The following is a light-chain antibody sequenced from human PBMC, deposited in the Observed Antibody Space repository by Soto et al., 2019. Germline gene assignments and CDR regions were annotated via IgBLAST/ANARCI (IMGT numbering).Light chain of an antibody. CDR1: QSISSW. Sequence: DIQMTQSPSTLSASVGDRVTITCRASQSISSWLAWYQQKPGKAPKLLNYDASSLESGVPSRFSGSGSGTEFTLTISSLQPDDFATYYCQQYNSYSPSTFGQGTKLEIK. CDR3: QQYNSYSPST. J-gene: IGKJ2*01. V-gene: IGKV1-5*01. CDR2: DAS.